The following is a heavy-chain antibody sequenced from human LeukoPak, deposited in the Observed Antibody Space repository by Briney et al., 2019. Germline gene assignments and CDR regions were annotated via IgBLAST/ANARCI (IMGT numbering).Heavy chain of an antibody. D-gene: IGHD2-2*01. Sequence: ASVKVSCKASGYTFTGYFIHWVRQAPGQGLEWMGWINPNSGGTNYAQKFQGRVTITADESTSTAYMELSSLRSEDTAVYYCARDVRHRYCSSTSCYRGWFDPWGQGTLVTVSS. CDR3: ARDVRHRYCSSTSCYRGWFDP. CDR2: INPNSGGT. CDR1: GYTFTGYF. V-gene: IGHV1-2*02. J-gene: IGHJ5*02.